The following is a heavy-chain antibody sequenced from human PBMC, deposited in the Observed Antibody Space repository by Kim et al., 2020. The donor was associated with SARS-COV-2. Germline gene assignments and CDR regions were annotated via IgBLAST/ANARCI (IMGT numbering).Heavy chain of an antibody. CDR1: GFTFSSYA. D-gene: IGHD2-2*01. V-gene: IGHV3-23*01. J-gene: IGHJ4*02. CDR3: AKDRLTRVVPAASDY. Sequence: RGSLRLSCAASGFTFSSYAMSWVRQAPGKGLEWVSAISGSGGSTYYADSVKGRFTISRDNSKNTLYLQMNSLRAEDTAVYYCAKDRLTRVVPAASDYWGQGTLVTVSS. CDR2: ISGSGGST.